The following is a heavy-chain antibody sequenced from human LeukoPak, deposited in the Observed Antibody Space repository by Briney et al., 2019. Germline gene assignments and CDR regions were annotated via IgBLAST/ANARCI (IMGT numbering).Heavy chain of an antibody. D-gene: IGHD3-9*01. CDR2: INPNSGGT. J-gene: IGHJ4*02. Sequence: ASVKVSCKASGYTFSGYYMHWVRQAPGQGLEWMGWINPNSGGTNYAQKFQGRVTMTRDTSISTAYMELSRLRSDDTAVYYCARAVGYFDRPTLDYWGQGTLVTVSS. CDR3: ARAVGYFDRPTLDY. CDR1: GYTFSGYY. V-gene: IGHV1-2*02.